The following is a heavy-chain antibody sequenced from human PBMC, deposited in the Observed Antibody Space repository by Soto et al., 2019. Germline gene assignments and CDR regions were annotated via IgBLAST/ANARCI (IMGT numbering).Heavy chain of an antibody. V-gene: IGHV3-23*01. CDR2: ISGSGGSM. CDR3: ARYGDYYFDY. D-gene: IGHD4-17*01. J-gene: IGHJ4*02. CDR1: GLTFSSYA. Sequence: GGSLRLSCAASGLTFSSYAMSWVRQAPGKGLEWVSGISGSGGSMHYADSVKGRFTISRDNAKNSLYLQMNSLRAEDTAVYYCARYGDYYFDYWGQGTLVTVSS.